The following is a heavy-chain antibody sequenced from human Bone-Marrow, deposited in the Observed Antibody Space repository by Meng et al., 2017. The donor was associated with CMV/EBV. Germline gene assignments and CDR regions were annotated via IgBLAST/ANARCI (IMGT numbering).Heavy chain of an antibody. CDR3: ARDRPDLVVVPAGDYYYYYGMDV. CDR1: GYTFTSYY. Sequence: ASVKVSCKASGYTFTSYYMHWVRQAPGQGLEWMGIINPSGGSTSYAQKFQGRVTMTRDTSTSTVYMELSSLRSEDTAVYCCARDRPDLVVVPAGDYYYYYGMDVRGQGTTVTVSS. D-gene: IGHD2-2*01. CDR2: INPSGGST. J-gene: IGHJ6*02. V-gene: IGHV1-46*01.